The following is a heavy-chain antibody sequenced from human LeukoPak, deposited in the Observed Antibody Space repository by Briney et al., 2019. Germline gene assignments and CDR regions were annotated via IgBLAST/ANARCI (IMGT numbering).Heavy chain of an antibody. V-gene: IGHV3-11*01. D-gene: IGHD6-13*01. CDR2: SSSSGSTI. CDR1: GFSFSTYW. Sequence: GGSLRLSCAASGFSFSTYWMHWVRQAPGEGLEWVSYSSSSGSTIYYADSVKGRFTISRDNAKNSLYLQMNSLRAEDTAVYYCARAGYSSSWYESPYYYYGMDVWGQGTTVTVSS. J-gene: IGHJ6*02. CDR3: ARAGYSSSWYESPYYYYGMDV.